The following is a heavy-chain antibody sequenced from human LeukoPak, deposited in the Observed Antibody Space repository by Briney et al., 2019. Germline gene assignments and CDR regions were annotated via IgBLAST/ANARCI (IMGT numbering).Heavy chain of an antibody. J-gene: IGHJ3*02. Sequence: GGSLRLSCAASGFTFSSYAMHWVRQAPGKGLEWVAVISYGGSNKYYADSVKGRFTISRDNSKNTLYLQMNSLRAEDTAVYYCARDAAREGFDIWGQGTMVTVSS. D-gene: IGHD6-25*01. CDR1: GFTFSSYA. CDR3: ARDAAREGFDI. V-gene: IGHV3-30-3*01. CDR2: ISYGGSNK.